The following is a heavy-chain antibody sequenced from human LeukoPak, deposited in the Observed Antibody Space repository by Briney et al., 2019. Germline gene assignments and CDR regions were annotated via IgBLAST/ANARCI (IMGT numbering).Heavy chain of an antibody. CDR1: GGSFSGYY. CDR3: ARLLLDYYGSGSYFGYYGMDV. D-gene: IGHD3-10*01. Sequence: SETLSLTCAVYGGSFSGYYWSWIRQPPGKGLEWIGEINHSGSTNYNPSLKSRVTISVDTSKNQFSLKLSSVTAADTAVYYCARLLLDYYGSGSYFGYYGMDVWGQGTTVTVSS. CDR2: INHSGST. V-gene: IGHV4-34*01. J-gene: IGHJ6*02.